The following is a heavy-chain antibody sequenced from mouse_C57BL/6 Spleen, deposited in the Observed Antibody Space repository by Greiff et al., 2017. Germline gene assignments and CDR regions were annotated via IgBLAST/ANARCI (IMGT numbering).Heavy chain of an antibody. D-gene: IGHD2-1*01. CDR3: AIYRGNYDYARDY. Sequence: QVQLQQSGAELVRPGTSVKMSCKASGYTFTTYWIGWVKQRPGQGLEWIGDIHPGGGYTNYNEKFKGKATLTVDKTSSQAYMQFSSLTSEDAAFYYCAIYRGNYDYARDYWGQGTTVTVSS. J-gene: IGHJ4*01. CDR2: IHPGGGYT. CDR1: GYTFTTYW. V-gene: IGHV1-63*01.